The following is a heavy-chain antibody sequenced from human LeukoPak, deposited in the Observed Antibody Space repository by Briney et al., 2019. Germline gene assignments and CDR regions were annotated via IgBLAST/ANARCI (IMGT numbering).Heavy chain of an antibody. Sequence: PSETLSLTCAVYGGSFSGYYWSWIRQPPGKGLEWIGEINHSGSTNYNPSLKSRVTISVDTSKNQFSLKLSSVTAADTAVYNCARVDTAMATPYWGQGTLVTVSS. CDR2: INHSGST. D-gene: IGHD5-18*01. CDR3: ARVDTAMATPY. J-gene: IGHJ4*02. CDR1: GGSFSGYY. V-gene: IGHV4-34*01.